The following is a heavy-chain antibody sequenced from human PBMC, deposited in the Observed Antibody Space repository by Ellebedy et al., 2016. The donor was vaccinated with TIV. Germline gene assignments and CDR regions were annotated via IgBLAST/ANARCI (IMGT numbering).Heavy chain of an antibody. D-gene: IGHD2-15*01. V-gene: IGHV1-18*01. CDR1: GYTFTSYG. CDR3: ARTPYYYGMDV. Sequence: ASVKVSXKASGYTFTSYGISWVRQAPGQGLEWMGWISAYNGNTNYAQKFQGRVTMTRDTSISTAYMELSRLRSDDTAVYYCARTPYYYGMDVWGQGTTVTVSS. J-gene: IGHJ6*02. CDR2: ISAYNGNT.